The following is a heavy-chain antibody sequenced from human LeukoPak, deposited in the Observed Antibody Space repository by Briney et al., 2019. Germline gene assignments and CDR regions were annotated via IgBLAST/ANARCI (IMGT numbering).Heavy chain of an antibody. D-gene: IGHD3-10*01. CDR3: ARIHDYYGSGSYYNANNDYDY. CDR2: IIAYNGNT. Sequence: PVASVKVSCKASGYTFTSYGISWVRQAPGQGLEWMGWIIAYNGNTNYAQKLQGRVTMTTDTSTSTAYMELRSLRSDDTAVYYCARIHDYYGSGSYYNANNDYDYWGQGTLVTVSS. CDR1: GYTFTSYG. V-gene: IGHV1-18*01. J-gene: IGHJ4*02.